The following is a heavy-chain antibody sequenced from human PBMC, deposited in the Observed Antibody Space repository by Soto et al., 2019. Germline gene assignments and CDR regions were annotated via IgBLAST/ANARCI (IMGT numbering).Heavy chain of an antibody. V-gene: IGHV5-51*01. CDR2: IYPGDSDT. CDR3: ARQWGSEYSSGWYKRYFDY. CDR1: GYSFTSYW. J-gene: IGHJ4*02. Sequence: GESLKISCKGSGYSFTSYWIGWVRQMPGKGLEWMGIIYPGDSDTRYSPSFQGQVTISADKSISTAYLQWSSLKASDTAMYYCARQWGSEYSSGWYKRYFDYWGQGTLVTVSS. D-gene: IGHD6-19*01.